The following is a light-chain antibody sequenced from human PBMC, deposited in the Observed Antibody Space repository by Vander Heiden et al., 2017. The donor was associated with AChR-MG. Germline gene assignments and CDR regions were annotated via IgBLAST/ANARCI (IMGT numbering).Light chain of an antibody. V-gene: IGKV1-5*03. Sequence: IQLTQSPSTPSAYVGDRVTTPCRASQSIGSWVAWYQQKPGKAPNLLIYKASYLESGVPSRFSGSGSKTEFTLTITSLQADDSATYYCQQYNSYSGAFGQGTKVEI. CDR3: QQYNSYSGA. J-gene: IGKJ1*01. CDR1: QSIGSW. CDR2: KAS.